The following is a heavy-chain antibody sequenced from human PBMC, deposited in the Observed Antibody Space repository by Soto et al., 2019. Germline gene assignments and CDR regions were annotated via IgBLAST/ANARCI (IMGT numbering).Heavy chain of an antibody. CDR3: AREEVVDQIYYFDY. J-gene: IGHJ4*02. Sequence: VASVKVSCKASGYTFTGYYMHWVRQAPGQGLEWMGWINPNSGGTNYAQKFQGRVTMTRDTSISTAYMELSRLRSDDTAVYYCAREEVVDQIYYFDYWGQGTLVTVSS. CDR1: GYTFTGYY. CDR2: INPNSGGT. V-gene: IGHV1-2*02.